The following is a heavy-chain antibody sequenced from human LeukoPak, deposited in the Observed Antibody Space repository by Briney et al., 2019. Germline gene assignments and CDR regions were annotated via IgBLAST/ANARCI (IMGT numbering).Heavy chain of an antibody. D-gene: IGHD3-9*01. Sequence: SVKVSCKASGGTFSSYAISWVRQAPGQGLEWMGGIIPIFGTANYAQKFQGRVTITTDESTSTAYMELSSLRSEDTAVYYCARGPIYRAAFDIWGQGTMVTVSS. V-gene: IGHV1-69*05. J-gene: IGHJ3*02. CDR3: ARGPIYRAAFDI. CDR2: IIPIFGTA. CDR1: GGTFSSYA.